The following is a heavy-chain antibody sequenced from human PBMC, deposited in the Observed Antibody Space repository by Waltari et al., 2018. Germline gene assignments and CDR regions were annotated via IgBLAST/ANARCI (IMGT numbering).Heavy chain of an antibody. CDR2: IYWNEDK. J-gene: IGHJ4*02. CDR1: GVSLSTYGVG. CDR3: AHRRTRETAGTDFDY. V-gene: IGHV2-5*01. Sequence: QITLKESGPTLVNPTQTLTLTCTLSGVSLSTYGVGVGWIRQPPGKAPEWRALIYWNEDKYYRPSLKSRLTITKDTSKNQVVLTMTNMDPVDTATYFCAHRRTRETAGTDFDYWGQGTLVTVSS. D-gene: IGHD1-1*01.